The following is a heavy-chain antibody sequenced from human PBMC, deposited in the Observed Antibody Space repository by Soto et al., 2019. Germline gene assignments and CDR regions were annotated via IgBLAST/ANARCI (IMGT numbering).Heavy chain of an antibody. CDR2: IIPICGTA. CDR3: ASDDPQYSSRWYCD. Sequence: SVKVSCKASGGTFSSYAISWVRQAPGQGLEWMGGIIPICGTANYAQQFQGRVTITADESTSTAYMELSSLRSEDTSVYYCASDDPQYSSRWYCDWGPGTLVTVCS. V-gene: IGHV1-69*13. J-gene: IGHJ4*02. D-gene: IGHD6-19*01. CDR1: GGTFSSYA.